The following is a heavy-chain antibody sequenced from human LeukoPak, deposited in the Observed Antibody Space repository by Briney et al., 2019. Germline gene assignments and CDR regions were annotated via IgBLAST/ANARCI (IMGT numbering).Heavy chain of an antibody. Sequence: GASVKVSCQASGYIFSSYGISWVRQAPGQGLEWLGWISAYNGNTNYAQKLQDRVTMTTDTFTSTAYMELRSLRSDDTAVYYCARGANWNYVANYYYYMDVWGKGTTVTVSS. CDR1: GYIFSSYG. V-gene: IGHV1-18*01. CDR2: ISAYNGNT. D-gene: IGHD1-7*01. CDR3: ARGANWNYVANYYYYMDV. J-gene: IGHJ6*03.